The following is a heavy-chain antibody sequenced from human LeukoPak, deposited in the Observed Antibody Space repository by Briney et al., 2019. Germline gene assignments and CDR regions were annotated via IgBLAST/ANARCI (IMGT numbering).Heavy chain of an antibody. CDR3: ARLPGSNNYYMDV. CDR2: INSDGSST. D-gene: IGHD3-10*01. V-gene: IGHV3-74*01. J-gene: IGHJ6*03. Sequence: GGSLRLSCAASGFTFSSYWMHWVRQAPGKGLVWVSRINSDGSSTSYADSVKGRFTISRDNAKNTLYMQMNSLRAEDTAVYYCARLPGSNNYYMDVWGKGTTVTVSS. CDR1: GFTFSSYW.